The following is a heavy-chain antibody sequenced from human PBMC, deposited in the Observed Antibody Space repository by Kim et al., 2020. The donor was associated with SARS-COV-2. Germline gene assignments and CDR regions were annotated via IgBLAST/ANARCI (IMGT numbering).Heavy chain of an antibody. J-gene: IGHJ4*02. Sequence: DAVNGRFTISRDNSKNTQYLQMNSLRAEDTAVYYCAKARCSGGSCYSFDYWGQGTLVTVSS. CDR3: AKARCSGGSCYSFDY. V-gene: IGHV3-33*06. D-gene: IGHD2-15*01.